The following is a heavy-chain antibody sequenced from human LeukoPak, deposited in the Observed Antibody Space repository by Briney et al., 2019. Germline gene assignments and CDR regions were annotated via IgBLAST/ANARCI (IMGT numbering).Heavy chain of an antibody. Sequence: NPGGSLRLSCAASGFTFSSYAMSWVSQAPGKGLEWVSAISGSGGSTYYADSVKGRFTISRDNSKNTLYLQMNSLRAEDTAVYYCVKALIAMIVPFDYWGQGTLVTVSS. J-gene: IGHJ4*02. CDR3: VKALIAMIVPFDY. D-gene: IGHD3-22*01. CDR2: ISGSGGST. V-gene: IGHV3-23*01. CDR1: GFTFSSYA.